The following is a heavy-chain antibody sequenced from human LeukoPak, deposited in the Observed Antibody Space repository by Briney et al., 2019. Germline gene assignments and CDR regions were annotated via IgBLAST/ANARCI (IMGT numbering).Heavy chain of an antibody. J-gene: IGHJ4*02. CDR3: TRDSRNMAFDY. Sequence: RGSLRLSCTASGFPLSNFWMHWVRHVPGKGLVWVSRIISDGTTTSYADSVKGRFTISRDNVKRTLYLQMNSLRADDTAVYYCTRDSRNMAFDYWGQGTLVTVSS. CDR2: IISDGTTT. V-gene: IGHV3-74*01. CDR1: GFPLSNFW. D-gene: IGHD2/OR15-2a*01.